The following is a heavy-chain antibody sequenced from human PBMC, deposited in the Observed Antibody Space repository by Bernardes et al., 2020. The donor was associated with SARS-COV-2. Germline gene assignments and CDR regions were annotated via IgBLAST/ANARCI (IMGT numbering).Heavy chain of an antibody. V-gene: IGHV3-53*04. CDR2: IYSGGTT. CDR1: GFDVGNNY. J-gene: IGHJ5*02. Sequence: GGSLRLSCAASGFDVGNNYIAWVRQSPGKGLEWVSIIYSGGTTYYADSLKGRFTISRHNSQNTMYLQMNSLRPDDTALYFCARAFIPAAKGGAWFDPWGQGTLVTGSS. D-gene: IGHD2-2*01. CDR3: ARAFIPAAKGGAWFDP.